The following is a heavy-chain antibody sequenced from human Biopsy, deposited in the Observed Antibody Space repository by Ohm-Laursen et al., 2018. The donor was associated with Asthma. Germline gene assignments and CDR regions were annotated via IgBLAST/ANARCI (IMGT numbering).Heavy chain of an antibody. CDR3: ARHPYVDGSDNYYYRGNDYYLGMDV. J-gene: IGHJ6*02. Sequence: SVKVSCKASGGTFSNYVFSWVRQAPGQGLEWMGGIIPMFGTTKYAQKFQARVLITADESTSTAYMELSSLRSEDTAVYYCARHPYVDGSDNYYYRGNDYYLGMDVWGQGTTVTVSS. V-gene: IGHV1-69*13. D-gene: IGHD3-10*01. CDR2: IIPMFGTT. CDR1: GGTFSNYV.